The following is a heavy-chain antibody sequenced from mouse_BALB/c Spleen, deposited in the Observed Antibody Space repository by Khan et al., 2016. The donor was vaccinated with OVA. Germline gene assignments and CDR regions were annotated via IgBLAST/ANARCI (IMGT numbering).Heavy chain of an antibody. CDR2: ISYSGST. J-gene: IGHJ2*01. V-gene: IGHV3-2*02. CDR3: AITARIKY. Sequence: EVQLQESGPGLVKPSQSLSLTCTVTGYSITSGYGWNWIRQFPGNKLEWMGYISYSGSTNYNPYLQRRISITRDTSKKQFFLQLNSVTTVDTATYYCAITARIKYWGQGTTLTVSS. CDR1: GYSITSGYG. D-gene: IGHD1-2*01.